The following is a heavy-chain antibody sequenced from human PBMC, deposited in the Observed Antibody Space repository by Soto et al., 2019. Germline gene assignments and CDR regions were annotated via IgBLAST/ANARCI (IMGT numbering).Heavy chain of an antibody. CDR2: INPNSGGT. J-gene: IGHJ5*02. CDR1: GYTFTGYY. D-gene: IGHD5-12*01. Sequence: ASVKVSCKASGYTFTGYYMHWVRQAPGQGLEWMGWINPNSGGTNYSHKLEDRVSITRDTATSTAYMELRGLRSEDTAVYFCTREAIVAENWFDPWGQATLVTVSS. CDR3: TREAIVAENWFDP. V-gene: IGHV1-2*02.